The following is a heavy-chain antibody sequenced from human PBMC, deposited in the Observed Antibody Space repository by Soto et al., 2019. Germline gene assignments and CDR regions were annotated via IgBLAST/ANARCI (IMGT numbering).Heavy chain of an antibody. CDR2: INHSGST. CDR1: GGSFSGYY. V-gene: IGHV4-34*01. D-gene: IGHD2-15*01. Sequence: SETLSLTCAVYGGSFSGYYWSWIRQPPGKGLEWIGEINHSGSTNYNPSLKSRVTISVDTSKNQFSLKLSSVTAADTAVYYCARVVVVVAATLPWPYYFDYWGQGTLVTVSS. J-gene: IGHJ4*02. CDR3: ARVVVVVAATLPWPYYFDY.